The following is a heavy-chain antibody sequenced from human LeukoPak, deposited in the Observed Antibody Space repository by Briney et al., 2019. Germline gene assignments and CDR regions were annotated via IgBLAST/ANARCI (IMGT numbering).Heavy chain of an antibody. Sequence: SVKVSCKASGGTFSSYAISWVRQAPGQGLEWMGRIIPVFGTANYAQKFQGRVTITADKSTSTAYMELSSLRSEDTAVYYCARVGLYGSGNDYWGQGTLVTVSS. J-gene: IGHJ4*02. CDR3: ARVGLYGSGNDY. CDR1: GGTFSSYA. CDR2: IIPVFGTA. D-gene: IGHD3-10*01. V-gene: IGHV1-69*06.